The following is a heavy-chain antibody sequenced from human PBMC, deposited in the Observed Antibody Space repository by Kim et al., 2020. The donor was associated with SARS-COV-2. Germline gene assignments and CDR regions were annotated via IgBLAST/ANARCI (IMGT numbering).Heavy chain of an antibody. CDR2: ISGSGGST. J-gene: IGHJ4*02. CDR3: AKDTRSSSWRFDY. V-gene: IGHV3-23*01. Sequence: GGSLRLSFAASGFTFSSYAMSWVRQAPGKGLEWVSAISGSGGSTYYADSVKGRFTISRDNSKNTLYLQMNSLRAEDTAVYYCAKDTRSSSWRFDYWGQGTLVTVSS. D-gene: IGHD6-13*01. CDR1: GFTFSSYA.